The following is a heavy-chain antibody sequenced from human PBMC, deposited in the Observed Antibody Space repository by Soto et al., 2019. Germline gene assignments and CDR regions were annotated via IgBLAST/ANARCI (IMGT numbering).Heavy chain of an antibody. CDR1: GGTFSSYA. Sequence: ASVKVSCKASGGTFSSYAIGWVRQAPGQGLEWMGWISAYNGTTNYAQKLQGRVTMTTDTSTSTAYMELRSLRSDDTAVYYCARISGSYSRFDPWGQGTLVTVSS. D-gene: IGHD1-26*01. J-gene: IGHJ5*02. V-gene: IGHV1-18*01. CDR2: ISAYNGTT. CDR3: ARISGSYSRFDP.